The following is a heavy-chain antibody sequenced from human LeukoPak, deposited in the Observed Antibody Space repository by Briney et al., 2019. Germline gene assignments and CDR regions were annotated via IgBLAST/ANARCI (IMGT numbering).Heavy chain of an antibody. CDR2: ISGSDGST. Sequence: GGSLRLSCAASEFTFSSYAMSWVRQAPGKGLEWVSTISGSDGSTYYADSVKGQFTISRDNSKNTLYLQMNSLRAEDTAVYYCAKEGFLGATYYGNFDYWGQGTLVTVSS. D-gene: IGHD3-10*01. J-gene: IGHJ4*02. V-gene: IGHV3-23*01. CDR3: AKEGFLGATYYGNFDY. CDR1: EFTFSSYA.